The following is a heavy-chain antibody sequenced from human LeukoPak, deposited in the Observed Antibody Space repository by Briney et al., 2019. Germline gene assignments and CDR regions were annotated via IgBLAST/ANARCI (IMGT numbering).Heavy chain of an antibody. J-gene: IGHJ4*02. CDR3: ARGDSSGYYYVSFDY. D-gene: IGHD3-22*01. Sequence: SVKVSCKASGYTFTSYAISWVRQAPGQGLEWMGRIIPIFGTANYAQKFQGRVTITTDESTSTAYMELSSLRSEDTAVYYCARGDSSGYYYVSFDYWGQGTLVTVSS. CDR1: GYTFTSYA. CDR2: IIPIFGTA. V-gene: IGHV1-69*05.